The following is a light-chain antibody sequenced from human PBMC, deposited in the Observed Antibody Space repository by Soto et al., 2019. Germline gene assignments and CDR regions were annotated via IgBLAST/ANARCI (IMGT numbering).Light chain of an antibody. Sequence: QPVLTQSPSASASLGASVKLTCTLSRGHSNYAIAWHQQQPEKGPRYLMKLNSDRSHSKGDGIPDRFSGSSSGAERYLTISSLQSEDEADYYCQTWGTGIQVFGGGTKLTVL. V-gene: IGLV4-69*01. CDR3: QTWGTGIQV. CDR1: RGHSNYA. J-gene: IGLJ3*02. CDR2: LNSDRSH.